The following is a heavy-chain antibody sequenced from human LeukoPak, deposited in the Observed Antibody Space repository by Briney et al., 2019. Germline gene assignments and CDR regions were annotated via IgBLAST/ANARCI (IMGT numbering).Heavy chain of an antibody. J-gene: IGHJ4*02. D-gene: IGHD5-12*01. CDR3: ARWGSYSGYESGFDY. Sequence: SETLSLTCTVSGGSISSYYWSWIRQPPGKGLEWIGYIYYSGSTNYNPSLKSRVTISVDTSKNQFSLKLSSVTAADTAVYYCARWGSYSGYESGFDYWGRGTLVTVSS. CDR2: IYYSGST. CDR1: GGSISSYY. V-gene: IGHV4-59*08.